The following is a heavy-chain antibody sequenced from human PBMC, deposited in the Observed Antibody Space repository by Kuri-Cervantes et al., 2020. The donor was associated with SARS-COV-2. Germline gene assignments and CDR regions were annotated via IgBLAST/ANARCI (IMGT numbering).Heavy chain of an antibody. J-gene: IGHJ6*03. CDR2: IYTSGST. CDR3: ARGSVGAIFGVVTHYYYMDV. CDR1: GGSISSGSYY. V-gene: IGHV4-61*02. Sequence: SETLSLTCTVSGGSISSGSYYWSWIRQPAGKGLEWIGRIYTSGSTNYNPSLKSRVTISVGTSKNQFSLKLSSVTAADTAVYYCARGSVGAIFGVVTHYYYMDVWGKGTTVTVSS. D-gene: IGHD3-3*01.